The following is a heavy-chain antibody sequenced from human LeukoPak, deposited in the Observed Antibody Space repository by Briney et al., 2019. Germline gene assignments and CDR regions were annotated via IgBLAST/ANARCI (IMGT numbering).Heavy chain of an antibody. D-gene: IGHD6-13*01. CDR1: GFTFSSYA. V-gene: IGHV3-64*01. CDR2: ISSNGGST. CDR3: AKGLFSSWYTPFDY. Sequence: GGSLRLSCAASGFTFSSYAMHWVRQAPGKGLEYVSAISSNGGSTYYANSVKGRFTISRDNSKNTLYLQMGSLRAEDMAVYYCAKGLFSSWYTPFDYWGQGTLVIVSS. J-gene: IGHJ4*02.